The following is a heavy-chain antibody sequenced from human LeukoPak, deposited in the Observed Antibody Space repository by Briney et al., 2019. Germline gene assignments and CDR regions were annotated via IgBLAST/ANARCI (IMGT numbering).Heavy chain of an antibody. CDR1: VFTFSSYS. CDR3: ARDTDLGYFDY. J-gene: IGHJ4*02. CDR2: ISSSSSYI. Sequence: GGCLRLSCAASVFTFSSYSMNWVRQAPGKGLECVSSISSSSSYIYYADSVKGRFTISRDNAKNSLYLQMNSLRAEDTAVYYCARDTDLGYFDYWGQGTLVTVSS. D-gene: IGHD4-17*01. V-gene: IGHV3-21*01.